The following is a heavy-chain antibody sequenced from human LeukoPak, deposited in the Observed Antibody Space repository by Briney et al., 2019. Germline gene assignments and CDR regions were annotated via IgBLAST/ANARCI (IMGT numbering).Heavy chain of an antibody. D-gene: IGHD1-26*01. V-gene: IGHV3-30*18. CDR1: GFTFSSYG. J-gene: IGHJ4*02. CDR3: AKEKGWELLRSYIDF. Sequence: GGSLRLSCETSGFTFSSYGMHWVRQAPGKGLQWVAVISFDGTNTVYLDSVKGRFTISRDNSKNTLYLQMNSLTSEDTATYYCAKEKGWELLRSYIDFWGQGTLVTVYS. CDR2: ISFDGTNT.